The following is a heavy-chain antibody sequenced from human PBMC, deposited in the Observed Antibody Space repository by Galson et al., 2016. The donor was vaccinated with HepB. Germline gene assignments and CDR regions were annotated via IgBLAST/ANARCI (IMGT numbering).Heavy chain of an antibody. J-gene: IGHJ4*02. Sequence: LRLSCAASGFTFSNYWMSWVRRAPGKGLEWVANIMLDGSEVYYVDSVKGRFTISRDNARNFLYLQMNSLGAEDTAVYYCARGREYSSLFYFDYWGQGTLVTVSS. CDR1: GFTFSNYW. D-gene: IGHD6-6*01. V-gene: IGHV3-7*01. CDR3: ARGREYSSLFYFDY. CDR2: IMLDGSEV.